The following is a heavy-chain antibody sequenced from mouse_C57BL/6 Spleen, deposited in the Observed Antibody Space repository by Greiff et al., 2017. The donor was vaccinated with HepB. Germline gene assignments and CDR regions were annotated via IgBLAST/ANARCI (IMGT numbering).Heavy chain of an antibody. Sequence: QVQLQQSGAELARPGASVKLSCKASGYTFTSYGISWVKQRTGQGLEWIGEIYPRSGNTYYNEKFKGKATLTADKSSSTAYMELRSPTSEDSAVYFCARGGTGTLYFDYWGQGTTLTVSS. V-gene: IGHV1-81*01. D-gene: IGHD4-1*01. CDR2: IYPRSGNT. J-gene: IGHJ2*01. CDR1: GYTFTSYG. CDR3: ARGGTGTLYFDY.